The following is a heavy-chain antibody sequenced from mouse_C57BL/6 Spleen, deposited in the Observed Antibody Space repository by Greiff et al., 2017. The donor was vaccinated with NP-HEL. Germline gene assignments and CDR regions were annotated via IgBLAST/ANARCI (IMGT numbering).Heavy chain of an antibody. Sequence: QVQLKESGAELVRPGASVTLSCKASGYTFTDYEMHWVKQTPVHGLEWIGAIDPETGGTAYNQKFKGKAILTADKSSSTAYMELRSLTSEDSAVYYCTKFTTRYAMDYWGQGTSVTVSS. J-gene: IGHJ4*01. CDR1: GYTFTDYE. V-gene: IGHV1-15*01. CDR3: TKFTTRYAMDY. D-gene: IGHD1-1*01. CDR2: IDPETGGT.